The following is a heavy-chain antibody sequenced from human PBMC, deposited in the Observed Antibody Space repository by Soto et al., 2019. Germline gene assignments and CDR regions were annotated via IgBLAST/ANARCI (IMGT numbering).Heavy chain of an antibody. CDR3: ARAGSIAAAGYFDY. J-gene: IGHJ4*02. CDR1: GYTFTSYA. CDR2: INAGNGNT. V-gene: IGHV1-3*01. D-gene: IGHD6-13*01. Sequence: ASVKVSCKASGYTFTSYAIHWVRQAPGQRLEWMGWINAGNGNTKYSQKFQGRVTITRDTSASTAYMELSSLRSEDTAVYYCARAGSIAAAGYFDYWGQGTLVTVSS.